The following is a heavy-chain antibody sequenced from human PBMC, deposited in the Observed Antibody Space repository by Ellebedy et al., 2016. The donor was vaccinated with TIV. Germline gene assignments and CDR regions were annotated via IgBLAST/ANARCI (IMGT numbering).Heavy chain of an antibody. Sequence: PGGSLRLSCAASGFTFRTYWMHWVRQAPGKGLVWVSHINNYGSTTDYADSVKGRFTISRDNAKSTLYLQLNSLRADDTGVYFCVRSWSTPVVSYGLAVWGRGTAVTVSS. V-gene: IGHV3-74*01. D-gene: IGHD2-21*01. CDR1: GFTFRTYW. CDR2: INNYGSTT. CDR3: VRSWSTPVVSYGLAV. J-gene: IGHJ6*02.